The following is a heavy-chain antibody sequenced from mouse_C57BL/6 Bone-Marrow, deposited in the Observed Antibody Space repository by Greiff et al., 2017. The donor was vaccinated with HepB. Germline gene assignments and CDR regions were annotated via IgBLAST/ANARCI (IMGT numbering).Heavy chain of an antibody. D-gene: IGHD1-1*01. V-gene: IGHV1-18*01. CDR1: GYTFTDYN. Sequence: EVKLMESGPELVKPGASVKIPCKASGYTFTDYNMDWVKQSHGKSLEWIGDINPNNGGTIYNQKFKGKATLTVDKSSSTAYMELRSLTSEDTAVYYCARYLYYGSPHWYFDVWGTGTTVTVSS. J-gene: IGHJ1*03. CDR3: ARYLYYGSPHWYFDV. CDR2: INPNNGGT.